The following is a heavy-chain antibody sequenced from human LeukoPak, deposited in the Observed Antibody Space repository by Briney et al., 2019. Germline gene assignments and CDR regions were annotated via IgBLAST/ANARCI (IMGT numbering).Heavy chain of an antibody. CDR2: INHSGST. J-gene: IGHJ4*02. Sequence: PLSLTCAVYGGSFSGXYWSWIRRPPGKGLEWIGEINHSGSTNYNPSLKSRVTISVDTSKNQFSLKLSSVTAADTAVYYCARASGGYRDFDYWGQGTLVTVSS. CDR3: ARASGGYRDFDY. CDR1: GGSFSGXY. V-gene: IGHV4-34*01. D-gene: IGHD3-10*01.